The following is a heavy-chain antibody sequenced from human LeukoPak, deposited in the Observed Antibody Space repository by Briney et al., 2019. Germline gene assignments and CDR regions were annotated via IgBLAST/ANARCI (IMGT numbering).Heavy chain of an antibody. D-gene: IGHD1-26*01. CDR2: TYVSGIT. CDR3: ARDMRGSYDWFDP. CDR1: GGSISHYY. J-gene: IGHJ5*02. V-gene: IGHV4-4*07. Sequence: SETLSLTCTVSGGSISHYYWSWIRQPAGKGLEWIGRTYVSGITNYNSSLKSRVTMSLNTSKNQFSLKLSSVTAADAAVYYCARDMRGSYDWFDPWGQGTLVTVSS.